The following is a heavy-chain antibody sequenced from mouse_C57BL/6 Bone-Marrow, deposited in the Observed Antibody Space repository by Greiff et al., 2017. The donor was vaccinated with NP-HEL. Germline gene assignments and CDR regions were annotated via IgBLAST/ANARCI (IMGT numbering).Heavy chain of an antibody. CDR3: ARRTTVVADYYAMDY. Sequence: VQLKESGGDLVKPGGSLKLSCAASGFTFSSYGMSWVRQTPDKRLEWVATISSGGSYTYYPDSVKGRFTISRDNAKNTLYLQMSSLKSEDTAMYYCARRTTVVADYYAMDYWGQGTSVTVSS. CDR1: GFTFSSYG. D-gene: IGHD1-1*01. V-gene: IGHV5-6*01. J-gene: IGHJ4*01. CDR2: ISSGGSYT.